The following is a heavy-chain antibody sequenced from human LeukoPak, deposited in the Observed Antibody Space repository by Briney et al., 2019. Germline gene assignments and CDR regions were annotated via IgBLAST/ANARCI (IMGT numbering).Heavy chain of an antibody. CDR2: INHSGST. CDR3: ARQDVSGYSSSWYAV. D-gene: IGHD6-13*01. Sequence: SETLSLTCTVSGGSISSSSYYWGWIRQPPGKGLEWIGEINHSGSTNYNPSLKSRVTISVETSKNQFSLKLSSVTAADTAIYYCARQDVSGYSSSWYAVWGQGTLVTVSS. V-gene: IGHV4-39*07. CDR1: GGSISSSSYY. J-gene: IGHJ4*02.